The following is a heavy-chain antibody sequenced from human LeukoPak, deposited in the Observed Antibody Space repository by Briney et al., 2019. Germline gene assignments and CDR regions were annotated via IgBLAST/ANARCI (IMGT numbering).Heavy chain of an antibody. J-gene: IGHJ2*01. V-gene: IGHV4-4*07. CDR3: ARSRAPIAAAHWYFDL. CDR2: IYTSGST. Sequence: PSETLSLTCTVSGGSISSYYWSWIRQPAGKGLEWIGRIYTSGSTNYNPSLKSRVTMSVDTSKNQFSLKLSSVTAADTAVYYCARSRAPIAAAHWYFDLWGRGTLVTVSS. CDR1: GGSISSYY. D-gene: IGHD6-13*01.